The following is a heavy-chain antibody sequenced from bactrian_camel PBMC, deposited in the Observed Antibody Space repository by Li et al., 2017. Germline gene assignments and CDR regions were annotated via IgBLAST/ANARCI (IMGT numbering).Heavy chain of an antibody. CDR2: IYPGGGDLT. D-gene: IGHD6*01. J-gene: IGHJ4*01. V-gene: IGHV3S54*01. CDR1: GTIYSTQC. Sequence: VQLVESGGGSVQTGGSLRLSCASSGTIYSTQCMGWFRQAPGKEREAVAAIYPGGGDLTYYHDSVKGRFTISQDTVKNILYLQMNNLQTEDTAAYYCAPDTGRKGRTLTAFCTSWLRGGQGTQVTVS. CDR3: APDTGRKGRTLTAFCTSWLR.